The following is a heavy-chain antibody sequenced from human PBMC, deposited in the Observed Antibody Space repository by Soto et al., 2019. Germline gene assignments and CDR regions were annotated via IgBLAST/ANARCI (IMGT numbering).Heavy chain of an antibody. D-gene: IGHD6-6*01. CDR3: ARLATISARRGIGE. J-gene: IGHJ4*02. Sequence: EVQLVQSGAEVKKRGESLKISCKGSGNSFSNYWIGWLRQMPEKGLEWVGIIYPGDSDTRYSPTVQGQVPISADKSVSTAYLQWSTLKASDAAMYYCARLATISARRGIGEWGQGTRVTVSS. CDR2: IYPGDSDT. CDR1: GNSFSNYW. V-gene: IGHV5-51*01.